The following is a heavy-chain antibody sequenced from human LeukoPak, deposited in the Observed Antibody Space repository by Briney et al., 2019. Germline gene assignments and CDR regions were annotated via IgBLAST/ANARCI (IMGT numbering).Heavy chain of an antibody. CDR3: EAADYSNYY. V-gene: IGHV3-30-3*01. CDR1: GFTFSSYA. CDR2: ISYDGSNK. Sequence: GRSLRLSCAASGFTFSSYAMHWVRQAPGKGLEWVAVISYDGSNKYYADSVKGRFTISRDNSKNTLYLQMNSLRAEDTAVYYCEAADYSNYYWGQGTLVTVSS. D-gene: IGHD4-11*01. J-gene: IGHJ4*02.